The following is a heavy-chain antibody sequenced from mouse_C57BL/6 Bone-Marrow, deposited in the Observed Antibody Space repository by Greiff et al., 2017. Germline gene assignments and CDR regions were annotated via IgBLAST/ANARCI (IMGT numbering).Heavy chain of an antibody. V-gene: IGHV1-42*01. CDR1: GYSFTGYY. D-gene: IGHD1-1*01. Sequence: EVQVVESGPELVKPGASVKISCKASGYSFTGYYMNWVKQSPEKSLEWIGEINPSTGGTTYNQKFKAKATLTVDKSSSTAYMQLKSLTSEDSAVYYCARPLLLRDFDVWGTGTTVTVSS. CDR2: INPSTGGT. CDR3: ARPLLLRDFDV. J-gene: IGHJ1*03.